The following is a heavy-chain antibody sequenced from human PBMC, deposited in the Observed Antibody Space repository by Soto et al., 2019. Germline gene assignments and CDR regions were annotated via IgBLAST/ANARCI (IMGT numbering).Heavy chain of an antibody. CDR2: INAGNGNT. V-gene: IGHV1-3*01. CDR1: GYTFTSYA. Sequence: ASVKVSCKASGYTFTSYAMHWVRQAPGQRLEWMGWINAGNGNTKYSQKFQGRVTITRDTSASTAYMELSSLRSEDTAVYYCARDGGRCTNDVCYFEAQAKYYYYYYCMDVWGQGTTVTVSS. J-gene: IGHJ6*02. D-gene: IGHD2-8*01. CDR3: ARDGGRCTNDVCYFEAQAKYYYYYYCMDV.